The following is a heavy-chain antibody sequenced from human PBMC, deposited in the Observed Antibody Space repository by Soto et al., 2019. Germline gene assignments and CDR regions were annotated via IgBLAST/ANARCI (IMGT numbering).Heavy chain of an antibody. CDR1: GFTVSSNY. CDR3: ARQLWFGELLVDY. Sequence: GSLRLSCAASGFTVSSNYMSWVRQAPGKGLEWVSVIYNGGSTYYADSVKGRFTISRDNSKNTLYLQMNSLRAEDTAVYYCARQLWFGELLVDYWGQGTLVTVSS. V-gene: IGHV3-66*04. CDR2: IYNGGST. J-gene: IGHJ4*02. D-gene: IGHD3-10*01.